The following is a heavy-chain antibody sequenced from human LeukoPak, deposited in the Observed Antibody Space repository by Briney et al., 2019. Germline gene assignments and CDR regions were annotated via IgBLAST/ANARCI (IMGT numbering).Heavy chain of an antibody. Sequence: GGSLRLSCAASGFTFSSYGMSWVRQAPGRGLEWVAVISYDGSNKYYADSVKGRFTISRGNSKNTLYLQMNSLRAEDTAVYYCAKLNGGGSGSDAFDIWGQGTMVTVSS. CDR1: GFTFSSYG. CDR3: AKLNGGGSGSDAFDI. D-gene: IGHD3-10*01. J-gene: IGHJ3*02. CDR2: ISYDGSNK. V-gene: IGHV3-30*18.